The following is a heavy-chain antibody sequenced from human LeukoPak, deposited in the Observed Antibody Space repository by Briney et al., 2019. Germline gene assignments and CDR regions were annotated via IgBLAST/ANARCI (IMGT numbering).Heavy chain of an antibody. CDR3: AKHYMGSYDNRGLDY. Sequence: PGGSLRLSCAASGFIFSSYGMTWVRQAPGKGLEWVSYISSSSSTIYYADSVKGRFTISRDNAKNSLYLQLNSLRAEDTAVYYCAKHYMGSYDNRGLDYWGQGTLVTVSS. CDR2: ISSSSSTI. CDR1: GFIFSSYG. V-gene: IGHV3-48*01. J-gene: IGHJ4*02. D-gene: IGHD3-10*01.